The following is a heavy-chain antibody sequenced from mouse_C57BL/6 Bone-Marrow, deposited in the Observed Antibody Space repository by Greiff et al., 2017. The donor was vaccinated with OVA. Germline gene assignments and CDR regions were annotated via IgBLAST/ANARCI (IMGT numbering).Heavy chain of an antibody. J-gene: IGHJ1*03. D-gene: IGHD1-1*01. CDR3: ARRDYGSTYGGYFDV. CDR2: IYPRDGST. CDR1: GYTFTSYD. V-gene: IGHV1-85*01. Sequence: QVQLKQSGPELVKPGASVKLSCKASGYTFTSYDINWVKQRPGQGLEWIGWIYPRDGSTKYNEKFKGKATLTVDTSSSTAYMELHSLTSEDSAVYFCARRDYGSTYGGYFDVWGTGTTVTVSS.